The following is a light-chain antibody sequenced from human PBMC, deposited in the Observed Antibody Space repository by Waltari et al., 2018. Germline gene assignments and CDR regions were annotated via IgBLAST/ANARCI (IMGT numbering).Light chain of an antibody. CDR1: QSISTF. J-gene: IGKJ3*01. CDR2: AAS. CDR3: QQSFTTGFT. V-gene: IGKV1-39*01. Sequence: DIQMTQSPSSLSASVGDRVTITCRTSQSISTFLNWYLKKPGKAHNILIYAASSLQSGVPSRFRGSGAGTEFTLTITSLQPEDFATYYCQQSFTTGFTFGPGTKVDMK.